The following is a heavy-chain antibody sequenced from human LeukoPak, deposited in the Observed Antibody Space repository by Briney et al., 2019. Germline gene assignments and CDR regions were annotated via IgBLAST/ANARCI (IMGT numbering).Heavy chain of an antibody. V-gene: IGHV3-43*02. CDR2: ISGDGVST. CDR1: GLPIADFA. Sequence: PGGSLRLSCVASGLPIADFAMHWVRQAPGKGLEWVSLISGDGVSTFYADSVKGRFSISRDNSKNSLSLEMNSLRTEDTAMYYCARESEKFDYWGQGTLVAVSS. CDR3: ARESEKFDY. J-gene: IGHJ4*02.